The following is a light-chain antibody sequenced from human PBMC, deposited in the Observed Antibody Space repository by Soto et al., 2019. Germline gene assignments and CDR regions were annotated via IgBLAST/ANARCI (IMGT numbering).Light chain of an antibody. CDR2: STN. Sequence: TVVTQEPSFSVSPGGTVTLTCGLNSGSVSTSYYPSWYQQTPGQAPRTLIYSTNTRSSGVPDRFSGSILGNKAALTITGAQADDESDYYCVLYVGSGISVFGGGTQLTVL. CDR3: VLYVGSGISV. V-gene: IGLV8-61*01. J-gene: IGLJ2*01. CDR1: SGSVSTSYY.